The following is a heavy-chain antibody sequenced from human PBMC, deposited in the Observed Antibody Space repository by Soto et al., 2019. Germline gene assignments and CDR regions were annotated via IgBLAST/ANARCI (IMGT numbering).Heavy chain of an antibody. CDR3: AKDGWMSTIRGDAFSI. CDR1: GFTFSNYG. CDR2: VSYRGTNK. D-gene: IGHD1-1*01. Sequence: GGSLRLSCVASGFTFSNYGMHWVRQAPGKGLEWVAFVSYRGTNKYHADSVKGRFTISRDDSRNTVYLQMNSLRAEDTAVYFCAKDGWMSTIRGDAFSIWGQGTGVTVSS. V-gene: IGHV3-30*18. J-gene: IGHJ3*02.